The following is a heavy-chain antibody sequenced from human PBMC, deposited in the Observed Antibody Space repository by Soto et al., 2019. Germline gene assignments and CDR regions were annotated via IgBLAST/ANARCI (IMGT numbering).Heavy chain of an antibody. CDR3: ARDDTVGGSLDY. J-gene: IGHJ4*02. CDR1: GGSFSGYY. CDR2: INHSGST. Sequence: LSLTCAVYGGSFSGYYWSWIRQPPGKGLEWIGEINHSGSTNYNPSLKSRVTISVDTSKNQFSLKLSSVTAADTAVYYCARDDTVGGSLDYWGQGTLVTVSS. V-gene: IGHV4-34*09. D-gene: IGHD2-15*01.